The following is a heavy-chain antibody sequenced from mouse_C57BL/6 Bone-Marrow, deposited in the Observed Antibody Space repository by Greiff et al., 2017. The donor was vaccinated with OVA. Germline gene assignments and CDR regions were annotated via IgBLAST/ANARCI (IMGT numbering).Heavy chain of an antibody. V-gene: IGHV1-85*01. J-gene: IGHJ4*01. Sequence: VKLVESGPELVKPGASVKLSCKASGYTFTSYDINWVKQRPGQGLEWIGWIYPRDGSTKYNEKFKGKATLTVDTSSSTAYMELHSLTSEDSAVYFCAYYTYAMDYWGQGTSVTVSS. CDR3: AYYTYAMDY. CDR2: IYPRDGST. D-gene: IGHD2-12*01. CDR1: GYTFTSYD.